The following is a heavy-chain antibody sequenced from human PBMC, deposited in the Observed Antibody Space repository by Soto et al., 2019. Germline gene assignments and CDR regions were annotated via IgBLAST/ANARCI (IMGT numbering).Heavy chain of an antibody. Sequence: PSETLSLTCAVSGGSISSGGYSWSWIRQPPGKGLECIGYIYHSGSTYYNPSLKSRVTISVDRSKNQFSLKLSSVTAADTAVYYCARGPPHSHWGQGTLVTVSS. D-gene: IGHD2-21*01. CDR2: IYHSGST. CDR1: GGSISSGGYS. J-gene: IGHJ4*02. V-gene: IGHV4-30-2*01. CDR3: ARGPPHSH.